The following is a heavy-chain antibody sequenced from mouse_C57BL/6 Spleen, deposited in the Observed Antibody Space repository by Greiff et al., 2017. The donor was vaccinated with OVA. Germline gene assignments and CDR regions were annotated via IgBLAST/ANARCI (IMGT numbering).Heavy chain of an antibody. Sequence: VQLQQSGAELVRPGASVKLSCKASGYTFTDYYINWVKQRPGQGLEWIARIYPGSGNTYYNEKFKGKATLTAEKSSSTAYMQLSSLTSEDSAVYFCARVEVYAMDYWGQGTSVTVSS. CDR2: IYPGSGNT. CDR1: GYTFTDYY. CDR3: ARVEVYAMDY. V-gene: IGHV1-76*01. J-gene: IGHJ4*01.